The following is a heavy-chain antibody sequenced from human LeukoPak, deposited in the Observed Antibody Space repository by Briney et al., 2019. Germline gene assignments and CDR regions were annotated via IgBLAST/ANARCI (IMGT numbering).Heavy chain of an antibody. CDR2: ISNSGANT. J-gene: IGHJ6*02. CDR1: GFTCSYV. CDR3: ANGNYMAV. V-gene: IGHV3-23*01. D-gene: IGHD1-7*01. Sequence: GGSLRLSCTASGFTCSYVMTWVRQAPGKGLEWVSAISNSGANTYYADSVKGRFTISRDNSKNTLYLQMNSLRAEDTAVYYCANGNYMAVWGQGTTVTVSS.